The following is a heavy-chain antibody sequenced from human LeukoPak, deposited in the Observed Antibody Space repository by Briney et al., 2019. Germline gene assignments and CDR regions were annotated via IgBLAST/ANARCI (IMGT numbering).Heavy chain of an antibody. CDR1: GFTFSSYG. D-gene: IGHD3-22*01. V-gene: IGHV3-23*01. CDR2: ISGSGGST. Sequence: QPGGSLRLSCAASGFTFSSYGMSWVRQAPGKGLEWVSAISGSGGSTYYADSVKGRFTISRDNSKNTLYLQMNSLRAEDTAVYYCARAGFYDSSGYQSAARDWGQGTLVTVSS. J-gene: IGHJ4*02. CDR3: ARAGFYDSSGYQSAARD.